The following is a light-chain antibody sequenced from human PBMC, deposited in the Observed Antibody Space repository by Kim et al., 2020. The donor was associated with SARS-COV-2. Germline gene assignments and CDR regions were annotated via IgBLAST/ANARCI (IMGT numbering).Light chain of an antibody. Sequence: IVMTQSPATLSLSPGGTDTLSCRASQNIDSNLAWYQQKPGQAPRLLIYGPSTRATGIPARFSGSGSGTEFTLTISSLQSEDFAVYYCQQYHNWPRTFGQGTKVDIK. CDR3: QQYHNWPRT. CDR1: QNIDSN. CDR2: GPS. V-gene: IGKV3-15*01. J-gene: IGKJ1*01.